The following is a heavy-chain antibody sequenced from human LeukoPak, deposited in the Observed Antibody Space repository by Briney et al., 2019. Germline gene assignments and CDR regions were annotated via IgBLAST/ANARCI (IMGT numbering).Heavy chain of an antibody. J-gene: IGHJ4*02. CDR1: VFTFSNYA. D-gene: IGHD4/OR15-4a*01. CDR3: AKLGDFGY. Sequence: GGSLRLSCAASVFTFSNYAMSWVRQAPGPGLERVGTISGSVGSTYYADSVKRRFTISRDNSKNTLYLQRNSLTAEDTAVYYCAKLGDFGYWGQGTLVTVSS. V-gene: IGHV3-23*01. CDR2: ISGSVGST.